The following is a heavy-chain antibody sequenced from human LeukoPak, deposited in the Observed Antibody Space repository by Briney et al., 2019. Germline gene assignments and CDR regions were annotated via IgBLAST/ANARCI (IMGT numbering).Heavy chain of an antibody. V-gene: IGHV4-4*07. CDR3: ARESGWYQSYDFDY. CDR1: GGSISSYY. CDR2: IYTSGST. J-gene: IGHJ4*02. D-gene: IGHD6-19*01. Sequence: SETLSLTCTVSGGSISSYYWSWIRQPAGKGLEWIGRIYTSGSTNYNPSLKSRVTVSVDTSKNQFSLKLSSVTAADTAVYYCARESGWYQSYDFDYWGQGTLVTVSS.